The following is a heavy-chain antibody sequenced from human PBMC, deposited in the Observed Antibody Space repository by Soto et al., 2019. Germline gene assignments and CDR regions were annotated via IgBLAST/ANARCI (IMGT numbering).Heavy chain of an antibody. CDR3: VNYIAGTPN. Sequence: EVQLVESGGGLVQPGGSLTLSCAASGFSFSDHYMEWVRQAPGKGPEWVGRSKHKPANYKTEYAASVQGRFTISRDASKNSLYLQMNSRKTEDTAVYSCVNYIAGTPNWGQGTLVTVSS. CDR2: SKHKPANYKT. D-gene: IGHD2-15*01. CDR1: GFSFSDHY. J-gene: IGHJ4*02. V-gene: IGHV3-72*01.